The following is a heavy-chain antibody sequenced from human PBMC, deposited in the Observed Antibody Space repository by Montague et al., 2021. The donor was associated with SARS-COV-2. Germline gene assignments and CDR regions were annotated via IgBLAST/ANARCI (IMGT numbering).Heavy chain of an antibody. J-gene: IGHJ5*02. CDR3: ARHGGVNEFDP. D-gene: IGHD3-3*01. CDR2: IYHDGSS. V-gene: IGHV4-4*02. Sequence: SETLSLTCTVSGGGSISSSHWWSWVRQPPGKGLEWIGEIYHDGSSNYNPSLKSRLTISVDKSKNQFSLKLTSVTVADTALYYCARHGGVNEFDPWGQGTLVSVSS. CDR1: GGGSISSSHW.